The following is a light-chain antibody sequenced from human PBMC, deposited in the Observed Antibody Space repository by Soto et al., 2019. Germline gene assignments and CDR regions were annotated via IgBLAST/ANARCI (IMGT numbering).Light chain of an antibody. V-gene: IGKV1-33*01. Sequence: DIQMTQSPSSMSASVGDRVTITCQAIQDIDNYLNWYQQKPGKAPRLLLYDSSTLQTGVPARFSGSGSGTDFTFAISSLQPEDIATYYCQQAHNLPLSFGGGTKVQI. CDR3: QQAHNLPLS. J-gene: IGKJ4*01. CDR1: QDIDNY. CDR2: DSS.